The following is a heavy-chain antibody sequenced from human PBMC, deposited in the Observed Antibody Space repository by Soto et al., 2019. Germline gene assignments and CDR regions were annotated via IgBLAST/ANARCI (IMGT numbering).Heavy chain of an antibody. CDR1: GFTFSDYY. CDR3: VNLMAPVTPYFDY. CDR2: ISSSGSTI. D-gene: IGHD3-10*01. V-gene: IGHV3-11*01. Sequence: QVQLVESGGGLVKPGGSLRLSCAASGFTFSDYYMSWIRQAPGKGLEWVSYISSSGSTIYYADSVKGRFTISRDNAKNSLYLQMYSLRAEDTAVYYCVNLMAPVTPYFDYWGQGTLVTVSS. J-gene: IGHJ4*02.